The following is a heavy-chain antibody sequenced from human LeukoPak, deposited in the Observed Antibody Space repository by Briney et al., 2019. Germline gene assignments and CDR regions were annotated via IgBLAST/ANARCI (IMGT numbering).Heavy chain of an antibody. CDR2: MSGSGSST. J-gene: IGHJ4*02. D-gene: IGHD5-12*01. V-gene: IGHV3-23*01. CDR1: GFTFRGCA. Sequence: GGSLRLSCAASGFTFRGCAMRWVRQAPGHGLEWLSGMSGSGSSTYYADSVKGRLTISTDNSKNTLYLQMLRLRAEDMAVYYRAKGGGSNPFDYWGQGTLVTVSS. CDR3: AKGGGSNPFDY.